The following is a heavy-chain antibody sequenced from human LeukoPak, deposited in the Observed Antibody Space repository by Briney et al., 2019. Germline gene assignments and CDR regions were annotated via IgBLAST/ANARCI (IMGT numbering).Heavy chain of an antibody. J-gene: IGHJ6*02. CDR2: IAAYNGAT. CDR1: GYTFTNYG. D-gene: IGHD1-7*01. V-gene: IGHV1-18*01. CDR3: ARDPITGSTFYHYGMDV. Sequence: ASVKVSCTASGYTFTNYGLSWVRQAPGQGLEWMGWIAAYNGATNYAQNLKGRVTMTTDTSTSTAYMELRSLRSDDTAVYYCARDPITGSTFYHYGMDVWGQGTTVTVSS.